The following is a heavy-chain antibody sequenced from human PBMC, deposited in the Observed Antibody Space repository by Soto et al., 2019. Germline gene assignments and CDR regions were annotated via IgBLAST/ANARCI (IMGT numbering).Heavy chain of an antibody. CDR3: ARAYYDFWSDVYYYYMDV. V-gene: IGHV4-59*01. J-gene: IGHJ6*03. Sequence: SETLSLTCTVSGGSISGYYWSWIRQPPGKGLEWIGYIYYSGSTNYNPPLKSRVTILVDTSKNQFSLKLSSVTAADTAVYYCARAYYDFWSDVYYYYMDVWGKGTTVTVSS. D-gene: IGHD3-3*01. CDR1: GGSISGYY. CDR2: IYYSGST.